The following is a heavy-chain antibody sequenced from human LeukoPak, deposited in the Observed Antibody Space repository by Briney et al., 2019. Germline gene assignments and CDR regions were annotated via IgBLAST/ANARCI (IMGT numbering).Heavy chain of an antibody. V-gene: IGHV3-30*03. J-gene: IGHJ4*02. CDR1: GFSFTYAW. CDR3: ARDLVLGSGSYGH. D-gene: IGHD3-10*01. CDR2: ISYDGSNK. Sequence: GGSLRLSCAASGFSFTYAWMSWVRQAPGKGLEWVAVISYDGSNKYYADSVKGRFTISRDIAKNTLYLQMNSLRAEDTAVYFCARDLVLGSGSYGHWGQGTLVTVSA.